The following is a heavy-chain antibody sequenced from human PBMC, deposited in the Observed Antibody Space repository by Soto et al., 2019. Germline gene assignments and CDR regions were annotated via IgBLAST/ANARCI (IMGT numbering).Heavy chain of an antibody. CDR1: GITFSSYA. D-gene: IGHD5-12*01. Sequence: GGSLRLSGAASGITFSSYAMSWVRQAPGKGLEWVSAISGSGGSTYYADSVKGRFTISRDNSKNTLYLQMNSLRAEDTAVYYCAKSIGIVATIFDYWGQGTLVTVSS. J-gene: IGHJ4*02. CDR3: AKSIGIVATIFDY. V-gene: IGHV3-23*01. CDR2: ISGSGGST.